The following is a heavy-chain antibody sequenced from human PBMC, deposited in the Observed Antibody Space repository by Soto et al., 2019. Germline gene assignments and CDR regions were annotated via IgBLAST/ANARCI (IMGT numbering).Heavy chain of an antibody. J-gene: IGHJ4*02. V-gene: IGHV3-9*01. Sequence: EVQLVESGGGLVQPGRSLRLSCAASGFTFDDYAMHWVRQAPGKGLEWVSGISWNSGSIGYADSVKGRFTISRDNAKNSLYLQMNSLRAEDTAIYYCTRDPGIGFDYWGQGTLVIVSS. CDR2: ISWNSGSI. CDR1: GFTFDDYA. CDR3: TRDPGIGFDY. D-gene: IGHD1-26*01.